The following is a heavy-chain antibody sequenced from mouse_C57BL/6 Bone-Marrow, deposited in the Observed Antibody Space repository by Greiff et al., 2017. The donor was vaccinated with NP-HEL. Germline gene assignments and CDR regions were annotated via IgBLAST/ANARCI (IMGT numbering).Heavy chain of an antibody. V-gene: IGHV1-55*01. CDR3: AREGKWYFDV. CDR1: GYTFTSYW. J-gene: IGHJ1*03. Sequence: QVQLQQPGAELVKPGASVKMSCKASGYTFTSYWITWVKQRPGQGLEWIGDIYPGSGSTTYNEKFKSKATLTVDTSSSTAYMQLSSLTSEDSAFYNCAREGKWYFDVWGTGTTVTVSS. CDR2: IYPGSGST. D-gene: IGHD2-1*01.